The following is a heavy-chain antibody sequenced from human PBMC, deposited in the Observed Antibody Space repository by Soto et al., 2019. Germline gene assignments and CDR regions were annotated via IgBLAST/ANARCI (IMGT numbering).Heavy chain of an antibody. CDR1: GGSFTSNNW. Sequence: SETLSLTCAVSGGSFTSNNWWTWVRQPPGQGLEWIGEIYRTGSTNYNPSLKSRVTISLDKSENQFSLKVTSLTAADTAVYYCASRDPGTSVDYWGQGPLVTVSS. J-gene: IGHJ4*02. D-gene: IGHD1-7*01. V-gene: IGHV4-4*02. CDR3: ASRDPGTSVDY. CDR2: IYRTGST.